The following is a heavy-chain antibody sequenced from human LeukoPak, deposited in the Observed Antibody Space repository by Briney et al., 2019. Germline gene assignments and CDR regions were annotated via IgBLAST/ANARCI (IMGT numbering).Heavy chain of an antibody. Sequence: PGGSLRLSCAASGFTFSSYEMNWVRQAPGNGLEWVSHISGSGDSIYYADSVKGRFPISRDNAKNLLYLQMNSLRAEDTAVYFCARDWATTWYGEYFDYWGQGTLVTVSS. CDR3: ARDWATTWYGEYFDY. D-gene: IGHD3-10*01. CDR1: GFTFSSYE. CDR2: ISGSGDSI. V-gene: IGHV3-48*03. J-gene: IGHJ4*02.